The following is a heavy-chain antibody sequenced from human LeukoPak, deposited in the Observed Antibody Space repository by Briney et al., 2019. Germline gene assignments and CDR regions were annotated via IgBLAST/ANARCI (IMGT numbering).Heavy chain of an antibody. D-gene: IGHD3-3*01. V-gene: IGHV4-59*11. CDR1: GVSINSHY. J-gene: IGHJ6*03. CDR2: IYDSGSA. Sequence: SETLSLTCTVSGVSINSHYWSWIRQPPGKGLEWIGFIYDSGSANYKSSLESRVTMTVDTSKNQFSLKLNSVTAADTAVYYCARVLQNYYHLGVWGKGTTVTVSS. CDR3: ARVLQNYYHLGV.